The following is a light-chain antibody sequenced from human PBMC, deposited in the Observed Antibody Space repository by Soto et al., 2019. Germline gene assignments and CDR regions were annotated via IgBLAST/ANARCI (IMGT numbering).Light chain of an antibody. CDR3: QQYGSSPVIT. V-gene: IGKV3-20*01. J-gene: IGKJ5*01. CDR2: SAS. CDR1: QSVSSTY. Sequence: EMVLTQSPATLSLSPGERATVSCRAIQSVSSTYLAWYQQKPGQAPRVLIYSASSRATGIPDRFSGSGSGTDFTLTISRLEPEDFAVYYCQQYGSSPVITFGQGTRLEIK.